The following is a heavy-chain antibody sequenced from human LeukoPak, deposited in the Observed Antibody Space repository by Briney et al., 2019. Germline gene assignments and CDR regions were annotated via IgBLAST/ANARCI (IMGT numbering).Heavy chain of an antibody. V-gene: IGHV3-9*03. Sequence: GGSLRLSCAASGFTFDDYAMHWVRQAPGKGLEWVSGISWNSGSIGYADSVKGRFTISRDNAKNSLYLQMNSLRAEDMALYYCAKGLGELLFLGDAFDIWGQGTMVTVSS. J-gene: IGHJ3*02. CDR3: AKGLGELLFLGDAFDI. CDR1: GFTFDDYA. CDR2: ISWNSGSI. D-gene: IGHD3-10*01.